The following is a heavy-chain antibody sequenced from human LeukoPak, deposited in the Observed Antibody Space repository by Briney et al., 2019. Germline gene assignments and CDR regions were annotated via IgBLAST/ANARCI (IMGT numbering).Heavy chain of an antibody. CDR1: GYSISNGYY. J-gene: IGHJ6*03. Sequence: SETLSLTCAVSGYSISNGYYWVWIRPPPGRRLEWIGSLYHSDSAYYNTSLRSRVSMSVDTSKNQFSLTLSFVTAADTAVYYCARQHDSYYYYYIDVWGSGTTVTVSS. CDR3: ARQHDSYYYYYIDV. V-gene: IGHV4-38-2*01. CDR2: LYHSDSA.